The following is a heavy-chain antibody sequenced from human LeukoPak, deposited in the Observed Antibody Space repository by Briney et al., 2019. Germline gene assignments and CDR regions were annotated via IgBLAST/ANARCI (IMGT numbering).Heavy chain of an antibody. J-gene: IGHJ4*02. Sequence: PGGSLRLSXAASGFTFSNSAMSWVRQAPGKGLEWVSAISDSGVSTYYADSVKGRFTISRDNSKNTVYLQMNSLRAEDTAVYYRAKELRIVGATEGFDSWGQGTLVTVSS. CDR1: GFTFSNSA. D-gene: IGHD1-26*01. V-gene: IGHV3-23*01. CDR3: AKELRIVGATEGFDS. CDR2: ISDSGVST.